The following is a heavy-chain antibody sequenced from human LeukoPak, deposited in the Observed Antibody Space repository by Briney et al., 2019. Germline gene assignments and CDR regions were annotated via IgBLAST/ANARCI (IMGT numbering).Heavy chain of an antibody. J-gene: IGHJ4*02. Sequence: SETLSLTCTVSGGSISSSSYYWGWIREPPGKGLEWSGSIYYSGSTYYNPSLKSRVTISVDTSKNQFSLKLSSVTAADTAVYYCAGITMVRVDYWGQGTLVTVSS. V-gene: IGHV4-39*01. CDR3: AGITMVRVDY. CDR2: IYYSGST. D-gene: IGHD3-10*01. CDR1: GGSISSSSYY.